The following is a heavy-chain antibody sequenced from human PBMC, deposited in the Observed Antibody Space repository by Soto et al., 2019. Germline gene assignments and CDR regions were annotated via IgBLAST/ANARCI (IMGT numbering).Heavy chain of an antibody. V-gene: IGHV4-31*03. CDR3: ARAIPGYYYGMDV. CDR2: IFYTGST. D-gene: IGHD2-21*01. CDR1: GGSISIGGHY. Sequence: PSETLSLTCTVSGGSISIGGHYWNCIRQHPGKGLEWIGYIFYTGSTNYNPPLKSRVIISVDTSKNQFSLKLTSVTAADTALYYCARAIPGYYYGMDVWGQGTTVTVSS. J-gene: IGHJ6*02.